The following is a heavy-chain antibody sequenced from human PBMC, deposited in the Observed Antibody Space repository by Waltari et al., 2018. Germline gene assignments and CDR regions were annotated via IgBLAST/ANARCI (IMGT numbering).Heavy chain of an antibody. CDR3: AKTRESYCTNGVCYYDAFDI. D-gene: IGHD2-8*01. CDR2: ISWNRGSI. CDR1: GFTFDDYA. J-gene: IGHJ3*02. Sequence: EVQLLESGGGLVQPGRSLRLSCAASGFTFDDYAMHWVRQAPGKGLEGVSGISWNRGSIGYADSVKGRFTISRDNAKNSLYLQMNSLRAEDTALYYCAKTRESYCTNGVCYYDAFDIWGQGTMVTVSS. V-gene: IGHV3-9*01.